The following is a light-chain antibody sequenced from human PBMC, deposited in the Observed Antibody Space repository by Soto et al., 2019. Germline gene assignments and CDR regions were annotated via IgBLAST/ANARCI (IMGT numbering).Light chain of an antibody. CDR3: QQHSHWPPWT. V-gene: IGKV3-11*01. J-gene: IGKJ1*01. CDR2: GAS. Sequence: EVVLTQSPATLSLSPGERATLSCRASENVRTFVDWYQQKPGQAPRLLIYGASNRATGIPARFSGSGSGTDFTLTISNLEPEDVAVYYCQQHSHWPPWTFGQGTRGEIQ. CDR1: ENVRTF.